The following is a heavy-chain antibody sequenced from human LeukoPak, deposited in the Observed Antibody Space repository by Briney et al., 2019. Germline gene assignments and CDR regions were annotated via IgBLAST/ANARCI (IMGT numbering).Heavy chain of an antibody. CDR3: ASGDYGDPPLNY. J-gene: IGHJ4*02. CDR1: GYTFTSYG. CDR2: ISAYNGNT. Sequence: ASVKVSCKASGYTFTSYGISWVRQAPGQGLEWMGWISAYNGNTNYAQKLQGRVTMTEDTSTDTAYMELSSLRSEDTAVYYCASGDYGDPPLNYWGQGTLVTVSS. D-gene: IGHD4/OR15-4a*01. V-gene: IGHV1-18*01.